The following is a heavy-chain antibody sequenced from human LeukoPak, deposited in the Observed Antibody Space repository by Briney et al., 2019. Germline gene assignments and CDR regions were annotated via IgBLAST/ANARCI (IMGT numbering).Heavy chain of an antibody. J-gene: IGHJ6*03. CDR1: GFTFSSYW. CDR3: AKEESDGSGSYYYYYYMDV. V-gene: IGHV3-74*01. Sequence: GGSLRLSRAASGFTFSSYWMHWVRQAPGKGLVWVSRINSDGSSTSYADSVKGRFTISRDNAKNTLYLQMNSLRAEDMAVYYCAKEESDGSGSYYYYYYMDVWGKGTTVTVSS. D-gene: IGHD3-10*01. CDR2: INSDGSST.